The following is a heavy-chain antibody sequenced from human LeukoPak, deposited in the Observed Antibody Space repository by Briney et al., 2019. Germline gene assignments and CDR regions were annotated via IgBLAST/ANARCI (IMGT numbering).Heavy chain of an antibody. J-gene: IGHJ4*02. D-gene: IGHD3-10*01. V-gene: IGHV3-23*01. CDR3: AKESDYYGSGSLGY. Sequence: GGSLRLSCAASGFTFSSYAMSWVRQAPGKVLEWVSAISGSGGSTYYADSVKGRFTISRDNSKNTLYLQMNSLRAEDTAVYYCAKESDYYGSGSLGYWGQGTLVTVSS. CDR2: ISGSGGST. CDR1: GFTFSSYA.